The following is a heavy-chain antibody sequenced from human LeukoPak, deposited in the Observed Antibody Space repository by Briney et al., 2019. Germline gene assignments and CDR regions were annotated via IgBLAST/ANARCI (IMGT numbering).Heavy chain of an antibody. CDR2: IFTNGNT. D-gene: IGHD4-17*01. V-gene: IGHV4-4*08. CDR3: AGEGDYGHRLDD. Sequence: PSETLSLTCTVSGAAINGYYWTWLRQPPGKGLEWIGNIFTNGNTNLNPKSRGRVTMSVEASKSQFSLRLSSVTAADTAVYYCAGEGDYGHRLDDWGRGTLVTVSS. CDR1: GAAINGYY. J-gene: IGHJ4*02.